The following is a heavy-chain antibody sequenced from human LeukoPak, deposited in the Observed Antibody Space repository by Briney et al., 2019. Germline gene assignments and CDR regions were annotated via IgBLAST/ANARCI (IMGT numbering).Heavy chain of an antibody. CDR1: GGTFSSYA. CDR3: ARVARGYSYGYWVSKSYYYYYYMDV. J-gene: IGHJ6*03. D-gene: IGHD5-18*01. CDR2: ISAYNGNT. V-gene: IGHV1-18*01. Sequence: ASVKVSCKASGGTFSSYAISWVRQAPGQGLEWMGWISAYNGNTNYAQKLQGRVTMTTDTSTSTAYMELRSLRSDDTAVYYCARVARGYSYGYWVSKSYYYYYYMDVWGKGTTVTISS.